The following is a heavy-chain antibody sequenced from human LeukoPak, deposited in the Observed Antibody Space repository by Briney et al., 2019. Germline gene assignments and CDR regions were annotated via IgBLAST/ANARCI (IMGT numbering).Heavy chain of an antibody. CDR1: GYTFTSYA. Sequence: ASVKVSCKASGYTFTSYAMNWVRQAPGQGLEWMGWINTDTGNPTYAQGFTGRFVFSLDTSVSTAYLQISSLKAEDIAVYYCARDSPYYYGSGTPFDVWGQGTTVTVSS. CDR3: ARDSPYYYGSGTPFDV. CDR2: INTDTGNP. V-gene: IGHV7-4-1*02. J-gene: IGHJ6*02. D-gene: IGHD3-10*01.